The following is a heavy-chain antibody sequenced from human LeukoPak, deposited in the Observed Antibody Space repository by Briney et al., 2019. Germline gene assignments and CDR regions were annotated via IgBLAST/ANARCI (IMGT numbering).Heavy chain of an antibody. Sequence: GGSLRLSCAASGFTLSSYAMTWVRQAPGRGLEWVSSVDGGGGGTYYADSVKGRFTISRDNSKDTLYLQMNGLRAEDTAVYFCAKQSAGSAAWYSLYYDFWGQGTLVTVSS. D-gene: IGHD6-13*01. V-gene: IGHV3-23*01. CDR3: AKQSAGSAAWYSLYYDF. CDR1: GFTLSSYA. CDR2: VDGGGGGT. J-gene: IGHJ4*02.